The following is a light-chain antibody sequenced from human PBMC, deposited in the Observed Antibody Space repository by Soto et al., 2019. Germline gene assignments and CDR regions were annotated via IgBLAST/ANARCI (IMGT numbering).Light chain of an antibody. CDR3: QSYDSSNVV. J-gene: IGLJ2*01. Sequence: NFMLTQPHYVSESPGKTVTISCTGSSGSIASNYVQWYQQRPGSAPTTVIYEDNQRPSGVPDRFSGSIDSSSNSASLTISGLETEDEADYYCQSYDSSNVVFGGGTKLTVL. V-gene: IGLV6-57*02. CDR2: EDN. CDR1: SGSIASNY.